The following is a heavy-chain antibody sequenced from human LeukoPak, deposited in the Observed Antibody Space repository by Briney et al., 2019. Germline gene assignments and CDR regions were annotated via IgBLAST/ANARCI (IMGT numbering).Heavy chain of an antibody. CDR1: GYTFTGYY. V-gene: IGHV1-2*02. Sequence: ASVKVSCKASGYTFTGYYMHWVRQAPGQGLEWMGWINPNSGGTNYAQKFQGRVTMTRDTSISTAYMELSRLRSDDTAVYYCARVVTHYDSSGYYSPYYYMDVWGKGTTVTISS. J-gene: IGHJ6*03. CDR3: ARVVTHYDSSGYYSPYYYMDV. D-gene: IGHD3-22*01. CDR2: INPNSGGT.